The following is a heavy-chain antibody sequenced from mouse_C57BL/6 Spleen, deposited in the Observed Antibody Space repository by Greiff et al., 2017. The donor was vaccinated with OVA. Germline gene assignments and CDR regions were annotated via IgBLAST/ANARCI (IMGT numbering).Heavy chain of an antibody. Sequence: QVQLQQSGPELVKPGASVKISCKASGYAFSSSWMNWVKQRPGKGLEWIGRIYPGDGDTNYNGKFKGKATLTADKSSSTAYMHLSSLTSEDSAVYFCASEKVYDGYYLFAYWGQGTLVTVSA. CDR3: ASEKVYDGYYLFAY. J-gene: IGHJ3*01. CDR1: GYAFSSSW. CDR2: IYPGDGDT. D-gene: IGHD2-3*01. V-gene: IGHV1-82*01.